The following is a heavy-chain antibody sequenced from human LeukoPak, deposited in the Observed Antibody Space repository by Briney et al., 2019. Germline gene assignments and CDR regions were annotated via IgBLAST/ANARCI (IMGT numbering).Heavy chain of an antibody. CDR2: INPSGGST. D-gene: IGHD5-18*01. CDR1: GYTFTGYY. CDR3: ARADTAMGKANDF. V-gene: IGHV1-46*01. Sequence: ASVKVSCKASGYTFTGYYMHWVRQAPGQGLEWMGIINPSGGSTSYAQKFQGRVTMTRDTSTSTLYMELSSLSSEDTAVYYCARADTAMGKANDFWGQGTLVTVSS. J-gene: IGHJ4*02.